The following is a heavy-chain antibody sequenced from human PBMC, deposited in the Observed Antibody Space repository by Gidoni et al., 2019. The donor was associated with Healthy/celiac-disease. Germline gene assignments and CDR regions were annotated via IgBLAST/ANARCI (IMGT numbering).Heavy chain of an antibody. D-gene: IGHD3-10*01. CDR3: ARQKGVPPHTYYYGSGTSGGFDY. V-gene: IGHV4-39*01. Sequence: QLQLQESGPGLVKPSETLSLTCTVSGGSISSSMYYSGWIRQPPGKGLEWIGRIYYSGSTYSNPSLKSRVTISVDTSKNQFSLKLSSVTAADTAVYYCARQKGVPPHTYYYGSGTSGGFDYWGQGTLVTVSS. CDR2: IYYSGST. CDR1: GGSISSSMYY. J-gene: IGHJ4*02.